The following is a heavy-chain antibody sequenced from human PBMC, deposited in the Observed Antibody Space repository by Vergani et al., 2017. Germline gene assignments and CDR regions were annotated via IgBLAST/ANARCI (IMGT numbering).Heavy chain of an antibody. V-gene: IGHV3-23*01. CDR3: ATVKAGYSSSWNTLYYFDY. Sequence: EVQLLESGGGLVQPGGSLRLSCAASGFTFSSYAMSWVRQAPGKGLEWVSAISGSGGSTYYADSVKGRFTISRDNSKNTLYLQMNSLRAEDTAVYYCATVKAGYSSSWNTLYYFDYWGQGTLVTVSS. CDR2: ISGSGGST. J-gene: IGHJ4*02. CDR1: GFTFSSYA. D-gene: IGHD6-13*01.